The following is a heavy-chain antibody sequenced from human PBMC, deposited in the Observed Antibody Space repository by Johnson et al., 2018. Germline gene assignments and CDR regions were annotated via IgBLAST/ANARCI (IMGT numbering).Heavy chain of an antibody. D-gene: IGHD5-24*01. V-gene: IGHV1-46*01. CDR2: INPSGGST. Sequence: VQLVESGAEVKKPGASVKVSCKASGYTFTSYYMHWVRQAPGQGLEWMGIINPSGGSTSYAQKFQGRVTMTRDTSTSTVYMELSSRRSEDTAVYYCARVGKMATMRPYAFDIWGQGTMVTVSS. CDR1: GYTFTSYY. CDR3: ARVGKMATMRPYAFDI. J-gene: IGHJ3*02.